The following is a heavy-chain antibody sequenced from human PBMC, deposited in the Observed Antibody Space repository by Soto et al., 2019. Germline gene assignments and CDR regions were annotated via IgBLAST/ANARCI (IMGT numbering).Heavy chain of an antibody. Sequence: GSLRLSCAASGFRFSDYGMSWVRQVPGGGLEWVAVISSDGSNKYYADSVKGRFTISRDNFKNTLYLQMNSLRAEDTAVYYCAKEYSYGYYYYYGMDVWGQGTTVTVSS. CDR3: AKEYSYGYYYYYGMDV. D-gene: IGHD5-18*01. CDR1: GFRFSDYG. V-gene: IGHV3-30*18. J-gene: IGHJ6*02. CDR2: ISSDGSNK.